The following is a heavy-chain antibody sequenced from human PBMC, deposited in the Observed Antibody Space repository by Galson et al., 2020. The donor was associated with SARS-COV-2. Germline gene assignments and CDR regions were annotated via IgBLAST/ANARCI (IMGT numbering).Heavy chain of an antibody. V-gene: IGHV3-64D*06. J-gene: IGHJ3*02. D-gene: IGHD3-22*01. Sequence: GGSLRLSCSASGFTFSSYAMPWVRQAPGKGLEYVSAISSNGGSTYYADSVKGRFTISRDNSKNTLYLQMSSLRAEDTAVYYCVKGYYYDSSGYYSLAFDIWGQGTMVTVSS. CDR1: GFTFSSYA. CDR3: VKGYYYDSSGYYSLAFDI. CDR2: ISSNGGST.